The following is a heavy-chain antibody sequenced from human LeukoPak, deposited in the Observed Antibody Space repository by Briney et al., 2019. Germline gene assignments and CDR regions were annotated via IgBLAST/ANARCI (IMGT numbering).Heavy chain of an antibody. CDR2: IYTTGNT. V-gene: IGHV4-61*09. J-gene: IGHJ4*02. CDR1: DDSITSPNYF. CDR3: ASTGSGWYLGY. Sequence: SQTLSLTCNVSDDSITSPNYFWSWVRQPAGRGLEWIGHIYTTGNTNYNPSFKSRVSMSIDTSKKYFSLKLSSVTAADTAVYYCASTGSGWYLGYWGQGTLVTVSS. D-gene: IGHD6-19*01.